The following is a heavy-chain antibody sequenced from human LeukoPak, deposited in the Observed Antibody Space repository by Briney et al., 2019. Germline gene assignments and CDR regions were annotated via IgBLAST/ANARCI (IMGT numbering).Heavy chain of an antibody. CDR3: ANDPYICSSTSCFDY. Sequence: RASVKVSCKASGGTFSSYAISWVRPAPGQGLEWMGGIIPIFGTANYAQKFQGRVTITADESTSTAYMELSSLRSEDTAVYYCANDPYICSSTSCFDYWGQGTLVTVSS. CDR2: IIPIFGTA. D-gene: IGHD2-2*01. CDR1: GGTFSSYA. J-gene: IGHJ4*02. V-gene: IGHV1-69*13.